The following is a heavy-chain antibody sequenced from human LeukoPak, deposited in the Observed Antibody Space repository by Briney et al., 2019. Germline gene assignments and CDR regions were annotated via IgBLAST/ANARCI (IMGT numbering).Heavy chain of an antibody. CDR3: ARGYDSSGYYFDY. CDR1: GFTFSSYA. Sequence: GGSLRLFCAASGFTFSSYAMHWVRQARGKGLEGGAVISSDGSNKYYADAVRGRFTISGDNSKNTLYLQMNNLRAEDTAVYYCARGYDSSGYYFDYWGQGTLVTVPS. V-gene: IGHV3-30*04. D-gene: IGHD3-22*01. CDR2: ISSDGSNK. J-gene: IGHJ4*02.